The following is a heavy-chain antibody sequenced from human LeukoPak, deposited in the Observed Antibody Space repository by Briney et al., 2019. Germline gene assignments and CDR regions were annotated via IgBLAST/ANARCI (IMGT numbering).Heavy chain of an antibody. CDR2: IYHSGST. J-gene: IGHJ5*02. D-gene: IGHD2-21*02. V-gene: IGHV4-30-2*01. CDR3: ASSHLYCGGDCYSQLDP. Sequence: TLSLTCAVSGGSISSGGYSWSWIRQPPGKGLEWIGYIYHSGSTYYNPSLKSRVTISVDRSKNQFSLKLSSVTAADTAVYYCASSHLYCGGDCYSQLDPWGQGTLVTVSS. CDR1: GGSISSGGYS.